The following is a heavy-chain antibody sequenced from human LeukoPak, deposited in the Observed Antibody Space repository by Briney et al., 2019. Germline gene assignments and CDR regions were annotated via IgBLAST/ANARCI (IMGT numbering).Heavy chain of an antibody. CDR2: ISWNSGSI. CDR1: GFTFSSYW. J-gene: IGHJ3*02. V-gene: IGHV3-9*01. D-gene: IGHD5-24*01. Sequence: GGSLRLSCAASGFTFSSYWMHWVRQAPGKGLEWVSGISWNSGSIDYADSVKGRFTISRDNAKNSLYLQMNSLRTEDTALYFCAKEAQMATMGHAFDIWGQGTMVTVSS. CDR3: AKEAQMATMGHAFDI.